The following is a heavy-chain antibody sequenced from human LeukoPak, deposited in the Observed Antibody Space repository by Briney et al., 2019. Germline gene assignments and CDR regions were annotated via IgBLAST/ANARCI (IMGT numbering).Heavy chain of an antibody. CDR2: IGTAGDT. V-gene: IGHV3-13*01. CDR3: ARGPKGDYYYYYYMDV. CDR1: GFTFSSYD. Sequence: GGSLRLSCAASGFTFSSYDMHWVRQATGKGLEWVSAIGTAGDTYYPGSVKGRFTISRGNAKNSLYLQMNSLRAGDTAVYYCARGPKGDYYYYYYMDVWGKGTTVTVSS. J-gene: IGHJ6*03.